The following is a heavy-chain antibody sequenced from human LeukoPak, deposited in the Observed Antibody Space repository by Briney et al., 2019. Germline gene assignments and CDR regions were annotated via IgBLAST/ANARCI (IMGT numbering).Heavy chain of an antibody. Sequence: GGSLRLSCAASGFTFSSYAMHWVRQAPGKGLEWVAVISYDGSNKYYADSVKGRFTISRDNSKNTLYLQMNSLRAEDTAVYYCAEFEVFGELLDYWGQGTLVTVSS. D-gene: IGHD3-10*01. V-gene: IGHV3-30-3*01. CDR2: ISYDGSNK. CDR3: AEFEVFGELLDY. J-gene: IGHJ4*02. CDR1: GFTFSSYA.